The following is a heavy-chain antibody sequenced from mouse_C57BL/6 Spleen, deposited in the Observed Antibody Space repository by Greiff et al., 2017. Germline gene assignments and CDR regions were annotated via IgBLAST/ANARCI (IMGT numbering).Heavy chain of an antibody. D-gene: IGHD1-1*01. CDR1: GYSITSGYY. CDR3: ARDTTVVPMDY. J-gene: IGHJ4*01. V-gene: IGHV3-6*01. CDR2: ISYDGSN. Sequence: EVQLQQSGPGLVKPSQSLSLTCSVTGYSITSGYYWNWIRQFPGNKLEWMGYISYDGSNNYNPSLKNRISITRDTSKNQFFLKLNSVTTEDTATYYCARDTTVVPMDYWGQGTSVTVSS.